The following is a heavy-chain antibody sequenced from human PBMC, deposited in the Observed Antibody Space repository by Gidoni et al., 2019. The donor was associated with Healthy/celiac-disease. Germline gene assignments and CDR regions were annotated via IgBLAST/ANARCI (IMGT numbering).Heavy chain of an antibody. V-gene: IGHV7-4-1*02. CDR3: ARGIYCSSTSCFPMRSFDI. J-gene: IGHJ3*02. Sequence: QVQLVQSGSELKKPGASVKVSCKAYGYTFTSYAMNWVRQAPGQGLEWMGWINTNTGNTTYAQGFTGRFVFSLDTSVSTAYLQISSLKAEDTAVYYCARGIYCSSTSCFPMRSFDIWGQGTMVTVSS. CDR1: GYTFTSYA. CDR2: INTNTGNT. D-gene: IGHD2-2*01.